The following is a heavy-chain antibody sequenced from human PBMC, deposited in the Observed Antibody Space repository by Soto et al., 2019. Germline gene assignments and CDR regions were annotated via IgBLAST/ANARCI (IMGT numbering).Heavy chain of an antibody. J-gene: IGHJ5*02. V-gene: IGHV4-4*02. CDR1: GGSISTSSNL. CDR2: IFYTGST. Sequence: SETLSLTCAVSGGSISTSSNLWTWVRQSPGKGLEWIGDIFYTGSTYYNPSLRSRVTISVDRSRTQFSLKMSSVTAADTAVYYCARGRVVVPAAVMFNCLDPWGQGALVTVSS. CDR3: ARGRVVVPAAVMFNCLDP. D-gene: IGHD2-2*01.